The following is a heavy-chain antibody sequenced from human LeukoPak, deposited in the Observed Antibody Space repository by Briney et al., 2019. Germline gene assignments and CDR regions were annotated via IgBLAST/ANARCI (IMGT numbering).Heavy chain of an antibody. Sequence: ASVKVSCKASGYTFTSYDINWVRQAPGQGLEWMGWINPNSGGTNYAQKFQGRVTMTRDTSISTAYMELSRLRSDDTAVYYCARDGRGGSYFGRYYYYYMDVWGKGTTVTVSS. CDR1: GYTFTSYD. D-gene: IGHD1-26*01. CDR2: INPNSGGT. J-gene: IGHJ6*03. CDR3: ARDGRGGSYFGRYYYYYMDV. V-gene: IGHV1-2*02.